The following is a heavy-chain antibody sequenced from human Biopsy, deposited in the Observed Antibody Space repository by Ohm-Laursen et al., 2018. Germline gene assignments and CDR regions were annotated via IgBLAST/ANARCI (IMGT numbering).Heavy chain of an antibody. CDR2: ITSSGGST. D-gene: IGHD3-9*01. Sequence: GSLRLSCSASGFTFSRYGMSWVRQAPGKGLEWVSTITSSGGSTYFADSVKGRFTISRDNSKNRLYLQMNSLRGEDTAVYYCAKQGATILSSFDSWGQGTLVTVSS. CDR3: AKQGATILSSFDS. CDR1: GFTFSRYG. J-gene: IGHJ5*01. V-gene: IGHV3-23*01.